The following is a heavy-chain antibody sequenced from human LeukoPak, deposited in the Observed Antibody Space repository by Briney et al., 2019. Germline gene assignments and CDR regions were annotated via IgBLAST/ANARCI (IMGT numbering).Heavy chain of an antibody. D-gene: IGHD2-15*01. Sequence: SETLSLTCAVYGGSFSGYYWSWIRQPPGKGLEWIGEINHSGSTNYNPSLKSRVTISVDTSKNQFSLKLSSVTAADTAVYYCARFGGSLYYFDYWGQGTLVTVSS. CDR1: GGSFSGYY. CDR2: INHSGST. CDR3: ARFGGSLYYFDY. J-gene: IGHJ4*02. V-gene: IGHV4-34*01.